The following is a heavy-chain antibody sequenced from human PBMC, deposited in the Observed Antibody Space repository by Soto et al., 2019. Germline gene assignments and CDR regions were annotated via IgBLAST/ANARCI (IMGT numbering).Heavy chain of an antibody. V-gene: IGHV3-74*01. J-gene: IGHJ4*02. Sequence: GGSLRLSCAASGFTFSRYWMHWVRQPPGKGLVWVARVNNDGRDTAHADSVRGRFSISRDNAENTVYLEMNSLRAEDTAVYYCVRDGASGVKTSFASWGQGILVTVSS. CDR1: GFTFSRYW. CDR2: VNNDGRDT. D-gene: IGHD2-15*01. CDR3: VRDGASGVKTSFAS.